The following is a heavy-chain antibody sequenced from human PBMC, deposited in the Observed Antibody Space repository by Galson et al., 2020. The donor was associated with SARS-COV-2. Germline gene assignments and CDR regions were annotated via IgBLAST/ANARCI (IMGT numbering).Heavy chain of an antibody. J-gene: IGHJ4*02. Sequence: GGSLRLSCAASGFTFRNSAMNWFRQAPGKGLEWVSAISDSGGKTYYTESVKGRFTSSRDNSKNTLYLQMNSLRAEDTALYYCAKDQGRDYYDSVGYPCDHWGQGTLVTVSS. V-gene: IGHV3-23*01. CDR3: AKDQGRDYYDSVGYPCDH. CDR1: GFTFRNSA. D-gene: IGHD3-22*01. CDR2: ISDSGGKT.